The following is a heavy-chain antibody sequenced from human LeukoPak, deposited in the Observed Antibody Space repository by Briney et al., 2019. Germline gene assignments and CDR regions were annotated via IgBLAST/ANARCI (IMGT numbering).Heavy chain of an antibody. D-gene: IGHD1-14*01. V-gene: IGHV5-51*01. CDR2: IYPGDSDT. Sequence: GESLKISCKGSGYSFTSYWIGWVRQMPGKGLEWMGIIYPGDSDTRYSPSFQGQVTISADKSISTAYLQWSSLKASDTAMYYCARVGIPASKKYYYYYMDVWGKGTTVTVSS. CDR1: GYSFTSYW. CDR3: ARVGIPASKKYYYYYMDV. J-gene: IGHJ6*03.